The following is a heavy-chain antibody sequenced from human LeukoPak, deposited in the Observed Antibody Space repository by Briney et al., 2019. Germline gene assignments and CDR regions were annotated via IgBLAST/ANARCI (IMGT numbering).Heavy chain of an antibody. Sequence: GASVKVSCKASGGTFSSYAISWVRQAPGQGLEWMGGIIPIFGTANYAQKFQGRVTITADESTSTAYMELSSLRSEDTAVYYCATALRQWLVRRQHPYDYWGQGTLVTVSS. V-gene: IGHV1-69*13. CDR2: IIPIFGTA. D-gene: IGHD6-19*01. CDR1: GGTFSSYA. CDR3: ATALRQWLVRRQHPYDY. J-gene: IGHJ4*02.